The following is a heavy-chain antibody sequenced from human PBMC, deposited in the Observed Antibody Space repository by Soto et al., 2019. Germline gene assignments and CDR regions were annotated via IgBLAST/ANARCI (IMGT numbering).Heavy chain of an antibody. V-gene: IGHV3-53*04. CDR1: GFTVSSNY. CDR3: ASRYCSGGSCYFDY. J-gene: IGHJ4*02. D-gene: IGHD2-15*01. Sequence: GGSLILSCAASGFTVSSNYMSSVRQAPGKGLEWVSVIYSGGSTYYADSVKGRFTISRHNSKNTLYLQMNSLRAEDTAVYYCASRYCSGGSCYFDYWGQGTLVTVSS. CDR2: IYSGGST.